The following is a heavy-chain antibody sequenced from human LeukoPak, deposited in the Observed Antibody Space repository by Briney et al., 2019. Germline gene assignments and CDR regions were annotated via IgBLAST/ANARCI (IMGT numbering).Heavy chain of an antibody. CDR2: IIRILGIA. CDR1: GGTFSSYA. D-gene: IGHD6-13*01. CDR3: ARDLTSLAAAVTGDY. J-gene: IGHJ4*02. V-gene: IGHV1-69*04. Sequence: SVKVSCKASGGTFSSYAISWVRQAPGQGLEWMGRIIRILGIANYAQKFQGRVTITADKSTSTAYMELSSLRSEDTAVYYCARDLTSLAAAVTGDYWGQGTLVTVSS.